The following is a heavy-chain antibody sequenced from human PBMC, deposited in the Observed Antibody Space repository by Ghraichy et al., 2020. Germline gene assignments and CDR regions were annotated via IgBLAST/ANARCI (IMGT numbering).Heavy chain of an antibody. CDR2: IYYSGST. Sequence: SETLSLTCTVSGGSISSSSYYWGWIRQPPGKGLEWIGSIYYSGSTYYNPSLKSRVTLSVDTSKNHFSLKLSSVTAADTAVYYCARHYSSGWCFDYWGQGTLVTVSS. CDR1: GGSISSSSYY. CDR3: ARHYSSGWCFDY. D-gene: IGHD6-19*01. J-gene: IGHJ4*02. V-gene: IGHV4-39*01.